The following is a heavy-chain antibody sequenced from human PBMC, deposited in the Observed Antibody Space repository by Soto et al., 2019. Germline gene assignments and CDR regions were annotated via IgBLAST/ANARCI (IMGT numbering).Heavy chain of an antibody. D-gene: IGHD4-17*01. Sequence: SETLSLTCAVSGGSIRSGDYYWSWIRQPPGKGLESIGYIYYSGSTYYNPSLKSRVTISVDTSKNQFSLKLSSVTAADTAVYYCARRYGALFDYWGQGTLVTVSS. J-gene: IGHJ4*02. CDR3: ARRYGALFDY. CDR1: GGSIRSGDYY. CDR2: IYYSGST. V-gene: IGHV4-30-4*01.